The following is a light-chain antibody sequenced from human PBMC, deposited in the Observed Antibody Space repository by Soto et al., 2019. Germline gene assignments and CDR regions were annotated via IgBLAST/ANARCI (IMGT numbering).Light chain of an antibody. CDR3: QQYGSSPRT. Sequence: EIVLTQSPATLSLSPGEIATLSCRASQSVSNYLAWFQQKPGQAPRLLIYDASNRATGIPARFSGSGSGTDFTLTISRLEPEDFAVYYCQQYGSSPRTFGQGTKVDIK. V-gene: IGKV3-20*01. J-gene: IGKJ1*01. CDR1: QSVSNY. CDR2: DAS.